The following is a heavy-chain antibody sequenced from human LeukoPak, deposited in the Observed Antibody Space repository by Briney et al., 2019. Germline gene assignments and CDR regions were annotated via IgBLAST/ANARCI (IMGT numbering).Heavy chain of an antibody. CDR3: AKFRFFGGYDAFDI. Sequence: PGGSLRLSCAASGFMFSSYEMNWVRQAPGKGLEWVSYIRSRGGTIYYADSVKGRFTISRDNSRNTVYLQMNSLRAEDTAVFYCAKFRFFGGYDAFDIWGQGTMVTVSS. J-gene: IGHJ3*02. D-gene: IGHD2-15*01. CDR2: IRSRGGTI. CDR1: GFMFSSYE. V-gene: IGHV3-48*03.